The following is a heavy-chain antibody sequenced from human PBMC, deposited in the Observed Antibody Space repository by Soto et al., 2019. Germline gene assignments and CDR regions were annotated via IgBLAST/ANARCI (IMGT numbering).Heavy chain of an antibody. CDR3: ARDFSSSADGFDD. Sequence: XSVKVSCTRSGSTFACQYIHLVRQAPGQGLEWMGWINPKTGGTNYARKFQGRVTMTRDTSMSTAYMELSRLRSDDTAVYYCARDFSSSADGFDDWGQGTLVTVSS. D-gene: IGHD6-6*01. V-gene: IGHV1-2*02. CDR2: INPKTGGT. CDR1: GSTFACQY. J-gene: IGHJ4*02.